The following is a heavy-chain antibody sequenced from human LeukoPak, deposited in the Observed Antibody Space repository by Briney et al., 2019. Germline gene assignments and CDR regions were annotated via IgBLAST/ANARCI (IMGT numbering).Heavy chain of an antibody. Sequence: SETLSLTCTVSGGSISSYFWGWIRQPPGKGLEWIGYIDYSGSTNYNPSLKSRVTISVDTSKNQFSLRLNSVTAADTAVYYCARLFYPLTSYEFDPWGQGTLVTVSS. D-gene: IGHD5-18*01. CDR3: ARLFYPLTSYEFDP. CDR2: IDYSGST. CDR1: GGSISSYF. J-gene: IGHJ5*02. V-gene: IGHV4-59*01.